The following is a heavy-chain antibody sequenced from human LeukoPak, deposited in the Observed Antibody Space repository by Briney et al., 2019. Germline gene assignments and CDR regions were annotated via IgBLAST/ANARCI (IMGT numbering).Heavy chain of an antibody. CDR3: ARETKLLANPQYYFFKDV. D-gene: IGHD2-15*01. CDR1: GGSFSGYY. V-gene: IGHV4-34*01. CDR2: INLRGST. Sequence: PSETLSLTCAINGGSFSGYYVTWIRQAPGKGLEWIGEINLRGSTIHNPSINSRVTISLDTSKNKFSLKLSSVTAADTAVYYCARETKLLANPQYYFFKDVWGKGTTVTVSS. J-gene: IGHJ6*03.